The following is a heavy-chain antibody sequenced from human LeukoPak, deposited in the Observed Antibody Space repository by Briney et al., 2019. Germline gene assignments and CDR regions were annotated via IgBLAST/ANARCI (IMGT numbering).Heavy chain of an antibody. CDR1: GFTFSRYW. CDR2: INQDGSEK. J-gene: IGHJ3*02. CDR3: ARVDGRGATGDSLDI. Sequence: GGSLRLSCAASGFTFSRYWISWVRQAPGKGLEWVANINQDGSEKYYVDSVKGRFTMSRDSAKNSVYLQMNSLRAEDTAVYYCARVDGRGATGDSLDIWGQGTMVTVSS. D-gene: IGHD2-2*03. V-gene: IGHV3-7*01.